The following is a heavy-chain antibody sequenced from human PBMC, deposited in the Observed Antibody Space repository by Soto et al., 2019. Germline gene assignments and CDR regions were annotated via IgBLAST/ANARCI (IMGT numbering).Heavy chain of an antibody. CDR1: GFTFSSYW. D-gene: IGHD6-19*01. Sequence: EVQLVESGGGLVQPGGSLRLSCAASGFTFSSYWMHWVRQAPGKGLVWVSRINSDGSSTSYGDSVKGRFTISRDNAKNTLYLQMNSLRAEDTAVYYCARVRGSGWYLPDDYWGQGTLVTVSS. J-gene: IGHJ4*02. CDR3: ARVRGSGWYLPDDY. CDR2: INSDGSST. V-gene: IGHV3-74*01.